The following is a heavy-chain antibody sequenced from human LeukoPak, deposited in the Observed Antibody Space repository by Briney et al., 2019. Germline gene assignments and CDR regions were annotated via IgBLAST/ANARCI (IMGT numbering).Heavy chain of an antibody. V-gene: IGHV3-53*01. CDR1: GFTVSSNY. J-gene: IGHJ4*02. CDR3: ARDLDWSFDY. Sequence: PGGSLRLSCAASGFTVSSNYMSWVRQAPGKGLEWVSVIYSGGSTYYADSVKGRFTISRDDARNSLHLQLNSLRDEDTAVYYCARDLDWSFDYWGQGALVTVSS. CDR2: IYSGGST. D-gene: IGHD3-9*01.